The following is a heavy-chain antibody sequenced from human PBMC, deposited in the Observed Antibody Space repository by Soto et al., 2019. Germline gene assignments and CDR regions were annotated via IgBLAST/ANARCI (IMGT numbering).Heavy chain of an antibody. D-gene: IGHD3-22*01. CDR3: ARATYSVVMTYHFDY. CDR2: ISHSGST. Sequence: SETLSLTCAVSGGSFSGYYWSWIRQPPGKGLEWIGEISHSGSTNYNQSLKSRVTISVDTSKNQSSLRLSSVTAADTAVYYCARATYSVVMTYHFDYWGQGTLVP. V-gene: IGHV4-34*01. J-gene: IGHJ4*02. CDR1: GGSFSGYY.